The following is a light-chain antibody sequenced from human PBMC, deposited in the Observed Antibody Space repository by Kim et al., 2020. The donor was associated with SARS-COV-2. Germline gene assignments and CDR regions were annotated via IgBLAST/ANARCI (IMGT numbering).Light chain of an antibody. CDR1: NIGTKS. J-gene: IGLJ3*02. Sequence: VAPGKTASFTCGGDNIGTKSVLGYQQKPGRAPVVVIYYDSGRPTGIPERFSGSNSGNTATLTISRVEAGDEADYYCQVWDRTSDRVFGGGTKLTVL. CDR3: QVWDRTSDRV. CDR2: YDS. V-gene: IGLV3-21*04.